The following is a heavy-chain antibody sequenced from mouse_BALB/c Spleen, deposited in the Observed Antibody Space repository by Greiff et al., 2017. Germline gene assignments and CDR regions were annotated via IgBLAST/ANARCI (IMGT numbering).Heavy chain of an antibody. CDR1: GYTFTSYW. J-gene: IGHJ4*01. D-gene: IGHD2-1*01. V-gene: IGHV1-5*01. CDR2: IYPGNSDT. CDR3: TRGPYGNYDAMDY. Sequence: VQLKESGTVLARPGASVKMSCKASGYTFTSYWMHWVKQRPGQGLEWIGAIYPGNSDTSYNQKFKGKAKLTAVTSTSTAYMELSSLTNEDSAVYYCTRGPYGNYDAMDYWGQGTSVTVSS.